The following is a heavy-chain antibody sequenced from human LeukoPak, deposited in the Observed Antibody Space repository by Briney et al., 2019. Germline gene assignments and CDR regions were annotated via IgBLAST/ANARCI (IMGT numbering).Heavy chain of an antibody. CDR2: IKTDGSST. CDR1: RFSFSAYG. D-gene: IGHD6-6*01. V-gene: IGHV3-74*01. Sequence: PGRSLRLSCAASRFSFSAYGMHWVRHAPGKGLVWVSRIKTDGSSTSYADSVKGRFTISRDNAKNTLYLQMNSLRAEDTAVYYCARDSEAARRYYYYSYYMDVWGKGTTVTVSS. CDR3: ARDSEAARRYYYYSYYMDV. J-gene: IGHJ6*03.